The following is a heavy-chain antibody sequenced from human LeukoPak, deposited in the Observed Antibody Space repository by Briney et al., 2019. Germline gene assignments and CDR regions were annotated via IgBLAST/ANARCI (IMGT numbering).Heavy chain of an antibody. CDR3: VKDRSIVAPNNDFFDS. Sequence: GASVKVSCKASGYTFTSYGISWVRQAPGQGLEWMGWISAYNGNTNYAQKLQGRVTMTTDTSTSTAYMELRSLRSDDTAVYYCVKDRSIVAPNNDFFDSWGQGALVTVSS. CDR2: ISAYNGNT. J-gene: IGHJ4*02. D-gene: IGHD6-6*01. CDR1: GYTFTSYG. V-gene: IGHV1-18*01.